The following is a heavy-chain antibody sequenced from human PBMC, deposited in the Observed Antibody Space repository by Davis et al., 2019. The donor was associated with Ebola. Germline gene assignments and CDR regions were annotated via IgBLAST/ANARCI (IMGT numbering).Heavy chain of an antibody. Sequence: GGSLRLSCEASGFSVSDNYMNWVRQAPGKGLEWVPVIYNVYTMYYADSVKGRFTISRDSSMNTVYLQMSSLRAEDTAVYYCARAEDDYGEYPDALDIWGQGTVVTVSS. J-gene: IGHJ3*02. D-gene: IGHD4-17*01. V-gene: IGHV3-53*01. CDR2: IYNVYTM. CDR3: ARAEDDYGEYPDALDI. CDR1: GFSVSDNY.